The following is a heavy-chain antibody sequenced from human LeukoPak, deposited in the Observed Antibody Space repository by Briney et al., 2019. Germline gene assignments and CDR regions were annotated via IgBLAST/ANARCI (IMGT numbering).Heavy chain of an antibody. CDR1: GSSFSDYY. V-gene: IGHV4-34*01. J-gene: IGHJ5*02. D-gene: IGHD6-13*01. CDR3: ARVDSSSWPVTYNWFDP. Sequence: PSETLSLTCGVYGSSFSDYYWSWIRQPPGKGLEWIGEINHGGSTNYNPSLKSRVTISVDTSKNQFSLKLSSVTAADTAVYYCARVDSSSWPVTYNWFDPWGQGTLVTVSS. CDR2: INHGGST.